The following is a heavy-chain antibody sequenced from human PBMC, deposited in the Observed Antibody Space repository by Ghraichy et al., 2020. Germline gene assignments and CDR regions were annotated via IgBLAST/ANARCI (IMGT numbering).Heavy chain of an antibody. D-gene: IGHD3-22*01. Sequence: GGSLRLSCAASGFTVSSNYMSWVRQAPGKGLEWVSVIYSGGSTYYADSVKGRFTISRDNSKNTLYLQMNSLRAEDTAVYYCARATYYYDSSGYAKTDAFDIWGQGTMVTVSS. CDR3: ARATYYYDSSGYAKTDAFDI. J-gene: IGHJ3*02. V-gene: IGHV3-53*01. CDR1: GFTVSSNY. CDR2: IYSGGST.